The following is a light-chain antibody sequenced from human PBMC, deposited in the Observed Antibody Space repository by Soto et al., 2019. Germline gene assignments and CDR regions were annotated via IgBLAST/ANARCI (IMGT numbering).Light chain of an antibody. CDR2: EVS. J-gene: IGLJ2*01. V-gene: IGLV2-8*01. CDR3: SSYAGSNNPVI. CDR1: SSDVGGYNY. Sequence: QSALTQPPSASGSPGQSVTISCTGTSSDVGGYNYVSWYQQHPGKAPKFLIFEVSRRPSGVPDRFPGSKSGNTASLTVSGLQVDDEADYYCSSYAGSNNPVIFGGGTKLTVL.